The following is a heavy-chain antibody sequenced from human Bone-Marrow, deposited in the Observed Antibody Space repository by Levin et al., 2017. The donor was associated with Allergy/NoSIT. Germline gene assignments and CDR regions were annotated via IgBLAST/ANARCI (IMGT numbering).Heavy chain of an antibody. D-gene: IGHD1-26*01. J-gene: IGHJ2*01. CDR1: GFTFSSSV. CDR2: ISGNSAYI. CDR3: ARLLGSYSWYFDL. V-gene: IGHV3-21*01. Sequence: GESLKISCAASGFTFSSSVINWVRQAPGKGLEWVSSISGNSAYIHYADSVKGRFSISRDNAKKSLYLQMNNLRAEDTAVYYCARLLGSYSWYFDLWGRGTLVTVSS.